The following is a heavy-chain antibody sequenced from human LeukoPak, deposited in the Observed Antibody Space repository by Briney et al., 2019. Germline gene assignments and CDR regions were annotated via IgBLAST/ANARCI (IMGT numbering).Heavy chain of an antibody. CDR2: IYHSGST. D-gene: IGHD4-23*01. V-gene: IGHV4-38-2*02. CDR3: ARDRSVYGGNPDY. J-gene: IGHJ4*02. CDR1: GYSISSGYY. Sequence: PSETLSLTCTVSGYSISSGYYWGWIRQPPGEGLEWIGSIYHSGSTYYNPSLKSRVTISVDTSKNQFSLKLSSVTAADTAVYYCARDRSVYGGNPDYWGQGTLVTVSS.